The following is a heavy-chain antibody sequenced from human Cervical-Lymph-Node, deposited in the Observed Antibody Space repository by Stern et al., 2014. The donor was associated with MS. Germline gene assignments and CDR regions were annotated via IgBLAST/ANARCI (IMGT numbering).Heavy chain of an antibody. J-gene: IGHJ4*02. CDR1: GFTFSSYG. V-gene: IGHV3-30*03. Sequence: VQLVESEGGVVQPGRSLRLSCAASGFTFSSYGMHWVRQAPGKGLEWVAVISYDGSNKYYADSVKGRFTISRDNSKNTLYLQMNSLRAEDTAVYYCAAGWLFGYWGQGTLVTVSS. CDR2: ISYDGSNK. CDR3: AAGWLFGY. D-gene: IGHD6-19*01.